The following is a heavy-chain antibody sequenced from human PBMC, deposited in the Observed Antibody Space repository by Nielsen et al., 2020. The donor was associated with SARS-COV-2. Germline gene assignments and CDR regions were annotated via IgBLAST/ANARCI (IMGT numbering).Heavy chain of an antibody. Sequence: SGPTLVKPTQTLTLTCTFSGFSLSTSGMCVSWIRPPPGKALEWLALIDWDDDKYYSTSLKTRLTISKDTSKNQVVLTMTNMDPVDTATYYCARIRPEQHGSYYYYGMDVWGQGTTVTVSS. CDR3: ARIRPEQHGSYYYYGMDV. CDR2: IDWDDDK. D-gene: IGHD1-14*01. CDR1: GFSLSTSGMC. J-gene: IGHJ6*02. V-gene: IGHV2-70*01.